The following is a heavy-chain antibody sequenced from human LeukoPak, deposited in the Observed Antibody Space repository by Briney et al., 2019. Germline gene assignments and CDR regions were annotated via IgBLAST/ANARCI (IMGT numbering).Heavy chain of an antibody. V-gene: IGHV1-69*04. Sequence: SVKVSCKASGGTFSSYAISWVRQAPGQGLEWMGRIIPILGIANYAQKFQGRVTITADKSTSTAYMELSSLRSEDTAVYYCARDRLQLSSYWYFDLWGRGTLVTVSS. J-gene: IGHJ2*01. CDR2: IIPILGIA. CDR3: ARDRLQLSSYWYFDL. D-gene: IGHD5-18*01. CDR1: GGTFSSYA.